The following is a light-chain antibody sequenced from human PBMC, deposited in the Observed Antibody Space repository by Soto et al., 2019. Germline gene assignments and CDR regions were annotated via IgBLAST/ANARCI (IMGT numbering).Light chain of an antibody. CDR1: QSISSY. J-gene: IGKJ2*01. CDR3: QQSYSTPRT. Sequence: DIQMTQSPSSLSASVGDRVTITCRASQSISSYLNWYQQKPGKAPKLLIYAASNLQSGVPSRFSGSGSGTDFTLTISSLQPEDFVPYYCQQSYSTPRTFGQGTKLEIK. CDR2: AAS. V-gene: IGKV1-39*01.